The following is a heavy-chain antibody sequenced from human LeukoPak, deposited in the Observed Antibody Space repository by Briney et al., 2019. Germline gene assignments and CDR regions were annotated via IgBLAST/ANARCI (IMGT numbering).Heavy chain of an antibody. V-gene: IGHV4-61*02. CDR1: GGSISSGSYY. CDR2: IYTSGST. D-gene: IGHD4-11*01. J-gene: IGHJ6*03. Sequence: PSQTLSLTXTVSGGSISSGSYYWSWIRQPAGKGLEWIGRIYTSGSTNYNPSLKSRVTISVDTSKNQFSLKLSSVTAADTAVYYCARITDYSDYYYYSMDVWGKGTTVTVSS. CDR3: ARITDYSDYYYYSMDV.